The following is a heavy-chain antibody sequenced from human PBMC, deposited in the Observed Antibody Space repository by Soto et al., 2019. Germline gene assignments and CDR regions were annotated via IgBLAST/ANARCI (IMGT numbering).Heavy chain of an antibody. CDR1: EFTFGTSW. Sequence: DVQLVESGGGLVQPGGSLRLSCAVSEFTFGTSWMTWVRQGPGKGLEWVANIKQDGGEKHYLESVRGRFSISRDNAKKSLYLEMNSLRAEDTAVYYCTGGSGWESDTWGQGTLVTVSS. CDR2: IKQDGGEK. D-gene: IGHD6-19*01. V-gene: IGHV3-7*05. CDR3: TGGSGWESDT. J-gene: IGHJ5*02.